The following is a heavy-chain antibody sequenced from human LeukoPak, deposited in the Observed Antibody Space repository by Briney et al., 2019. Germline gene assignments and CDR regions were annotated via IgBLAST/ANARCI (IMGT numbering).Heavy chain of an antibody. D-gene: IGHD2-2*01. CDR3: ARATYCSSTSCYGYYYYGMDV. J-gene: IGHJ6*02. CDR2: INPSGGST. CDR1: GYVFTSHY. Sequence: ASVKVSCKASGYVFTSHYIHWMRQAPGHGLEWMGMINPSGGSTSYAQKFQGRVTITADESTSTAYMELSSLRSEDTAVYYCARATYCSSTSCYGYYYYGMDVWGQGTTVTVSS. V-gene: IGHV1-46*01.